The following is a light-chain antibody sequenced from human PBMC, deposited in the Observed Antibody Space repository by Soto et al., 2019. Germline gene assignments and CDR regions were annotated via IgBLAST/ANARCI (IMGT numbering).Light chain of an antibody. CDR1: QVISSY. V-gene: IGKV1-9*01. CDR2: GAT. CDR3: QQLNSYPPIT. Sequence: DIQLTQSPTFLSASVGDRVTITCRTSQVISSYLAWYQQKPGKAPKVLIYGATALQSGVPSRFSGSGSGTEFTLTISSLQPEYFATYYCQQLNSYPPITCGQGTRLEI. J-gene: IGKJ5*01.